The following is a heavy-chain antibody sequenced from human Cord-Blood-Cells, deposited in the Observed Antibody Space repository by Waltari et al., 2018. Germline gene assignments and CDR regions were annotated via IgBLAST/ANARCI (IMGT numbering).Heavy chain of an antibody. V-gene: IGHV2-70*11. D-gene: IGHD2-2*01. J-gene: IGHJ4*02. CDR1: GFSLSTSGMC. CDR2: IDWDDDK. Sequence: GFSLSTSGMCVSWIRQPPGKALEWLARIDWDDDKYYSTSLKTRLTISKDTSKNQVVLTMTNMDPVDTATYYCARLPLGYCCSTSCYDYWGQGTLVTVSS. CDR3: ARLPLGYCCSTSCYDY.